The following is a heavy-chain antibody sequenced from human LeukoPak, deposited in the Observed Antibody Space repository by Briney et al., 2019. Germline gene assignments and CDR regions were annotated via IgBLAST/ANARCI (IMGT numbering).Heavy chain of an antibody. CDR1: GGSISSYY. D-gene: IGHD3-22*01. Sequence: SETLSPTCTVSGGSISSYYWSWIRQPPGKGLEWIGYIYYSGSTNYNPSLKSRVTISVDTSKNQFSLKLSSVTAADTAVYYCARSYYDSSGYYYHGDWFDPWGQGTLVTVSS. J-gene: IGHJ5*02. V-gene: IGHV4-59*01. CDR3: ARSYYDSSGYYYHGDWFDP. CDR2: IYYSGST.